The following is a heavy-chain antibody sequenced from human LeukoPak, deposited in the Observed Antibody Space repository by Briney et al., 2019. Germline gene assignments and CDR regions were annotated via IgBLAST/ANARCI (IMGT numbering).Heavy chain of an antibody. Sequence: PGGSLRLSCAASGFTFSSYEMNWVPQAPGEGREWVSYISSSGSTIYYADSVKGRFTISRDNAENSLYLQMNSLSAEDTAVYYCARARGLRPVDYWGQGTLVTVSS. J-gene: IGHJ4*02. V-gene: IGHV3-48*03. CDR1: GFTFSSYE. CDR2: ISSSGSTI. D-gene: IGHD5-12*01. CDR3: ARARGLRPVDY.